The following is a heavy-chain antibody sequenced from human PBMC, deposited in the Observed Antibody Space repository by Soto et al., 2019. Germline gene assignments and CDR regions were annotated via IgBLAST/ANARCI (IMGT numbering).Heavy chain of an antibody. Sequence: GGSLRLSCAASGFTFSSYAMSWVRQAPGKGLEWVSAISGSGGSTYYADSVKGRFTISRDNSKNTLYPQMNSMRAEDTAVYYCAKGGQYYDFWSGYQNVYYYYGMDVWGQGTTVTVS. CDR1: GFTFSSYA. CDR2: ISGSGGST. D-gene: IGHD3-3*01. CDR3: AKGGQYYDFWSGYQNVYYYYGMDV. J-gene: IGHJ6*02. V-gene: IGHV3-23*01.